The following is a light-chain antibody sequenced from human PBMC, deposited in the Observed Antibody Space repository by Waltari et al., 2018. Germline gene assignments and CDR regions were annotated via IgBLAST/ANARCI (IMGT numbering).Light chain of an antibody. V-gene: IGLV1-47*02. CDR3: AAWDDSLGANV. Sequence: QSMLTQPPSASGTPGQRVTLSCSGSGPAIGSNHVLWYQQFPGTAPKPLIYNDNQRPSGVPDRFSASKSGTSSSLAISGLQSEDEADYHCAAWDDSLGANVFGTGTRVTVL. CDR2: NDN. J-gene: IGLJ1*01. CDR1: GPAIGSNH.